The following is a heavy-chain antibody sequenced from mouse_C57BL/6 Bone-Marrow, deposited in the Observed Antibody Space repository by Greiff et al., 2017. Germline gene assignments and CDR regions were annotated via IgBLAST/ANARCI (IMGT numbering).Heavy chain of an antibody. CDR3: ARNYRNYGFAY. Sequence: VQLQQSGPVLVKPGASVKMSCKASGYTFTDYYMNWVKQSHGKSLEWIGVINPYNGGTSYNQKFKGKATLTVDKSSSTAYMELNSLTSEDSAVYYCARNYRNYGFAYWGQGTLVTVSA. CDR1: GYTFTDYY. CDR2: INPYNGGT. V-gene: IGHV1-19*01. J-gene: IGHJ3*01. D-gene: IGHD2-5*01.